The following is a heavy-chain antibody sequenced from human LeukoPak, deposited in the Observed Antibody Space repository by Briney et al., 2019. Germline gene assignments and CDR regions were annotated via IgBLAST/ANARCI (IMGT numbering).Heavy chain of an antibody. CDR2: IHHSGNT. CDR1: GDSISSSGYY. Sequence: SETLSLTCSVSGDSISSSGYYWDWIRQPPGKGLEWIGSIHHSGNTNYNPSLKSRVTISADMSKNQFSLKVNSVTAADTAVYYCARNRGFCSGASCYGWFDPWGQGTLVIVSS. CDR3: ARNRGFCSGASCYGWFDP. V-gene: IGHV4-39*07. D-gene: IGHD2-15*01. J-gene: IGHJ5*02.